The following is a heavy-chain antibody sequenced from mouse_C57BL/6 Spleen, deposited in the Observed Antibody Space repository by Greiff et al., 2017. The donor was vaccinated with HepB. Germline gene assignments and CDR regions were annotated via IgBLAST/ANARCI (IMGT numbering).Heavy chain of an antibody. V-gene: IGHV1-20*01. CDR3: ARDVENRAWFAC. J-gene: IGHJ3*01. CDR2: INPYNGDT. Sequence: VQLQQSGPELVKPGASVKISCKASGYSFTGYFMNWVMQSHGKGLEWIGRINPYNGDTFYNQKFKGKATLTVDKSSSTAHMELRSLTSEDSAVYYCARDVENRAWFACWSEGTLVTVSA. CDR1: GYSFTGYF.